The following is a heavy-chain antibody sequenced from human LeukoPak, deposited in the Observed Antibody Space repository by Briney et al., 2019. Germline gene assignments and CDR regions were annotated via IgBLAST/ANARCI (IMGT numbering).Heavy chain of an antibody. Sequence: GGSLRLSCAASGFTFSSYAMHWVRQAPGRGLERVAVISYDGSNKYYADSVKGRFTISRDNSKNTLYLQMNSLRAEDTAVYYSAMRGFGESYYNYYGMDVWGQGTTVTVSS. J-gene: IGHJ6*02. CDR1: GFTFSSYA. D-gene: IGHD3-10*01. CDR2: ISYDGSNK. CDR3: AMRGFGESYYNYYGMDV. V-gene: IGHV3-30-3*01.